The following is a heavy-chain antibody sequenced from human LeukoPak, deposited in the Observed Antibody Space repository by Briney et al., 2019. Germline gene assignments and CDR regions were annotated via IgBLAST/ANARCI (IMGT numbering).Heavy chain of an antibody. D-gene: IGHD2-21*01. CDR2: INTVASYI. CDR3: ARLRRNGDSGGFYYYYDS. CDR1: GFTFSSFS. Sequence: TGGSLRLSCAASGFTFSSFSINWVRQAPGKGLEWVSSINTVASYIYYAGSVRGRFTISRDNAKNSLYLQMNSLRAEDTGVYYCARLRRNGDSGGFYYYYDSWGQGTLVTVSS. V-gene: IGHV3-21*01. J-gene: IGHJ4*02.